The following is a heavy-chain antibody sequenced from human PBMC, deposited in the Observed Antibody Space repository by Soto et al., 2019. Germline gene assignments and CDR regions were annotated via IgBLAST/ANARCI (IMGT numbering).Heavy chain of an antibody. CDR3: ASPYCSGGSCYLTEYFQY. V-gene: IGHV3-30*03. J-gene: IGHJ1*01. CDR1: GFSFSYYA. D-gene: IGHD2-15*01. Sequence: ESGGGVVQPGRSVRLSCAASGFSFSYYAMHWVRQAPGKGLEWVAVIAYDSSKKYYADSVKGRFTISRDNSKNTLYLQMNSLRDDDTAVYYCASPYCSGGSCYLTEYFQYWGQGTLVTVSS. CDR2: IAYDSSKK.